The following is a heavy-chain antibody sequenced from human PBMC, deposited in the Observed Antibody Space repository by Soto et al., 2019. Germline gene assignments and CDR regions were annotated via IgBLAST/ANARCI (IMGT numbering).Heavy chain of an antibody. CDR2: INPNSGGT. V-gene: IGHV1-2*02. Sequence: ASVKVSCKASGYTFSGYYIHWLRQAPGQGLEWMGWINPNSGGTNYAQKFQGRVTVTRDTPTSTAYMELSRLTSDDTAVYYCARSLTEGYCTITGCYTRPLYGMDVWGQGTTATVSS. CDR1: GYTFSGYY. J-gene: IGHJ6*02. CDR3: ARSLTEGYCTITGCYTRPLYGMDV. D-gene: IGHD2-2*02.